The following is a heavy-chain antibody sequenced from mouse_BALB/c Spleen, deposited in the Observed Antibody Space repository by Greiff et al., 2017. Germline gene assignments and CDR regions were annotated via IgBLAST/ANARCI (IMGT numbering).Heavy chain of an antibody. Sequence: QVQLKQPGAELVKPGASVKLSCKASGYTFTSYWMHWVKQRPGQGLEWIGEINPSNGRTNYNEKFKSKATLTVDKSSSTAYMQLSSLTSEDSAVYYCARGELLWGQGTTLTVSS. CDR3: ARGELL. CDR2: INPSNGRT. D-gene: IGHD1-1*01. CDR1: GYTFTSYW. J-gene: IGHJ2*01. V-gene: IGHV1S81*02.